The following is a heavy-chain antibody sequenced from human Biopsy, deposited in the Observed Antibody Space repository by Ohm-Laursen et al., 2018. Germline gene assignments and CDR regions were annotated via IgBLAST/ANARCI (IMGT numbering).Heavy chain of an antibody. CDR3: GNEVHGRDY. D-gene: IGHD2-15*01. Sequence: GTLSLTCEVYGKTFSDYYWSWIRQPPGKGLEWIGQINQSGRTNYNPSLKSRVNISADKSNNQFSLKLTSVTSAATAVYFCGNEVHGRDYWGLGALVTVSS. V-gene: IGHV4-34*08. J-gene: IGHJ4*02. CDR2: INQSGRT. CDR1: GKTFSDYY.